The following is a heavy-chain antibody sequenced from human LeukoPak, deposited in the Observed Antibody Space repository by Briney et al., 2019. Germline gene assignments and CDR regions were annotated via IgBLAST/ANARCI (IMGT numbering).Heavy chain of an antibody. V-gene: IGHV3-23*01. J-gene: IGHJ4*02. CDR2: ISGGGDIT. CDR1: GFTFSSYA. CDR3: AKDGQKGYSYGPKGGFDY. Sequence: GGSLRLSCAASGFTFSSYAMSWVRQAPGKGLEWVSAISGGGDITYYADSVKGRFTISRDNSKKTLYLKMNSLRAEDTAVYYCAKDGQKGYSYGPKGGFDYWGQGTLVTVSS. D-gene: IGHD5-18*01.